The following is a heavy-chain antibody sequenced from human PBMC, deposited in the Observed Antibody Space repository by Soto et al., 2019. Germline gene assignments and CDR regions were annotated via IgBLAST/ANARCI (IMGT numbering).Heavy chain of an antibody. J-gene: IGHJ4*02. Sequence: PSETLSLTCAVYGGSFSGYYWSWIRQPPGKGLEWIGEINHSGSTNYNPSLKSRVTISVDTSKNQFSLKLSSVTAADTAVYYCASGYYLRALDYWGQGTLVTVSS. CDR3: ASGYYLRALDY. CDR2: INHSGST. D-gene: IGHD3-22*01. V-gene: IGHV4-34*01. CDR1: GGSFSGYY.